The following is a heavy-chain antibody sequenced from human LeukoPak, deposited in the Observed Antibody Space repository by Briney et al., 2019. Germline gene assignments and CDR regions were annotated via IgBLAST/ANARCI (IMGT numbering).Heavy chain of an antibody. CDR1: GGTFSSYA. CDR2: IIPIFGTA. J-gene: IGHJ3*02. CDR3: ARSHYYGSGSYPHDAFDI. Sequence: GASVKVSCKASGGTFSSYAISWVRQAPGQGLEWMGGIIPIFGTANYAQKFQGRVTITADESTSTAYMELGSLRSEDTAVYYCARSHYYGSGSYPHDAFDIWGQGTMVTVSS. V-gene: IGHV1-69*13. D-gene: IGHD3-10*01.